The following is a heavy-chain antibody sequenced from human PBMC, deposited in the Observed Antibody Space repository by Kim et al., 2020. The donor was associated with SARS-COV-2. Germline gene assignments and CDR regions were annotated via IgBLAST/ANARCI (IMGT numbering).Heavy chain of an antibody. Sequence: SVKVSCKSSGSSFSTFAINWVRQAPGQGLEWMGGIIPMFAKTHYAPKFQGRITMTADENTNTAYVELRSLRSEDTAVYYCATDGARDFRVAISPWGMDVWGQGTTVIVSS. J-gene: IGHJ6*02. CDR2: IIPMFAKT. V-gene: IGHV1-69*13. CDR3: ATDGARDFRVAISPWGMDV. CDR1: GSSFSTFA. D-gene: IGHD3-3*01.